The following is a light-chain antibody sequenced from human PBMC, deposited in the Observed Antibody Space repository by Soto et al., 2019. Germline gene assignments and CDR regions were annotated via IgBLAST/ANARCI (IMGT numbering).Light chain of an antibody. J-gene: IGLJ1*01. CDR3: CSYAGSYTFV. CDR1: SSDVGVYNY. CDR2: DVS. V-gene: IGLV2-11*01. Sequence: QSVLTQPRSVSGSPGQSVTISCTGTSSDVGVYNYVSWYQQYPGKAPKIMIYDVSERPSGVPDRFSGSKSDNTASLTISGLPAEDEADYYCCSYAGSYTFVFGIGTKVTVL.